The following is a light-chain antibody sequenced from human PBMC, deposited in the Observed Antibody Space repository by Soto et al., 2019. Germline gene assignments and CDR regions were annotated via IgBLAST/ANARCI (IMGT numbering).Light chain of an antibody. J-gene: IGLJ3*02. CDR1: SSDVGGYNY. Sequence: QSVLTQPASVSGSPGQSIAISCTGTSSDVGGYNYVSWYQQHPGKTPNLMIYDVSNRPSGVSNRFSGSKSGDTASLTISGLQAEDEADYYCRSYTSSSTWVFGGGTKVTAL. V-gene: IGLV2-14*01. CDR2: DVS. CDR3: RSYTSSSTWV.